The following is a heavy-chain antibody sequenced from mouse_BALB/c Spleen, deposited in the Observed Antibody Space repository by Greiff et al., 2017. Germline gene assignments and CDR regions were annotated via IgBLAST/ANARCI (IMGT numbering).Heavy chain of an antibody. CDR2: ISSGGST. CDR1: GFTFSSYA. CDR3: AREGLRLRYAMDY. J-gene: IGHJ4*01. D-gene: IGHD1-2*01. V-gene: IGHV5-6-5*01. Sequence: EVHLVESGGGLVKPGGSLKLSCAASGFTFSSYAMSWVRQTPEKRLEWVASISSGGSTYYPDSVKGRFTISRDNARNILYLQMSSLRSEDTAMYYCAREGLRLRYAMDYWGQGTSVTVSS.